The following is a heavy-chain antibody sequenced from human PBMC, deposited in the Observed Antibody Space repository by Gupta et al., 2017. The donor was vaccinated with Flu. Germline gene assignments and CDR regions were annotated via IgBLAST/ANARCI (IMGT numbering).Heavy chain of an antibody. V-gene: IGHV4-38-2*02. J-gene: IGHJ4*02. CDR3: ARDRFGFNNSPYLFEY. CDR1: GYSISSGYY. CDR2: IHHRGST. D-gene: IGHD3-10*01. Sequence: QVQLQESGPGLVTPSETLSLTCAVAGYSISSGYYWGWIRQPPGKGLEWIGSIHHRGSTYYNLSLKSRVTISVDTSKNQFSLWLSSVTAADTAMYYCARDRFGFNNSPYLFEYWGQGTLVTVSS.